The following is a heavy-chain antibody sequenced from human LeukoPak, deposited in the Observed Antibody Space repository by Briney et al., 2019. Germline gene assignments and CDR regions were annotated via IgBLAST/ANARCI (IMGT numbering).Heavy chain of an antibody. J-gene: IGHJ4*02. CDR3: AKDGGY. V-gene: IGHV3-23*01. CDR2: ISGSGSTT. D-gene: IGHD3-3*01. Sequence: GGSPRLSCAASGFTFSTYAMTWVRRAPGKGLEWVSAISGSGSTTYYADSVKGRFTISRDNSKNTLYVQMNSLRAEDTAVYYCAKDGGYWGQGTLVTVSS. CDR1: GFTFSTYA.